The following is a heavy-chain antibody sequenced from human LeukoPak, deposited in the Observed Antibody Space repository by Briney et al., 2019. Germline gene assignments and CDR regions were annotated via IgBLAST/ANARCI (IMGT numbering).Heavy chain of an antibody. CDR3: ARDLGDYFWFDP. Sequence: ASVKVSCKASGGTFSSYAISWVRQAPGQGLEWMGGIIPIFGTANYAQKFQGRVTITADESTSTAYMELSSLRSEDTAVYYCARDLGDYFWFDPWGQGTLVTVSS. V-gene: IGHV1-69*13. CDR2: IIPIFGTA. CDR1: GGTFSSYA. J-gene: IGHJ5*02. D-gene: IGHD4-17*01.